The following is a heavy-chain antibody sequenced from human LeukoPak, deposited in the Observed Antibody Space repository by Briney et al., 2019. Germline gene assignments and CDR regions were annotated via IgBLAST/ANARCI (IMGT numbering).Heavy chain of an antibody. CDR1: GYTFTSYG. J-gene: IGHJ4*02. D-gene: IGHD6-13*01. CDR2: INPSGGST. Sequence: ASVKASCKASGYTFTSYGISWVRQAPGQGLEWMGIINPSGGSTSYAQKFQGRVTMTRDMSTSTVYMELSSLRSEDTAVYYCARELSSSWYNKPFDYWGQGTLVTVSS. CDR3: ARELSSSWYNKPFDY. V-gene: IGHV1-46*01.